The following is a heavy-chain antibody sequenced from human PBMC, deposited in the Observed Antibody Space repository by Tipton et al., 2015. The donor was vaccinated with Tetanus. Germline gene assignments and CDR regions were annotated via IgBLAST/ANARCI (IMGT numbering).Heavy chain of an antibody. J-gene: IGHJ4*01. CDR2: IYFSGST. V-gene: IGHV4-39*01. CDR3: ARGTDAYKSGNY. D-gene: IGHD5-24*01. CDR1: GGSITSSRFY. Sequence: TLSLTCTVSGGSITSSRFYWGWVRQPPGKGLEWIGSIYFSGSTYHNPSLKSRVTMSVDTSKNQFSLRLTSVTAADTALYFCARGTDAYKSGNYWGQGTLVTVSS.